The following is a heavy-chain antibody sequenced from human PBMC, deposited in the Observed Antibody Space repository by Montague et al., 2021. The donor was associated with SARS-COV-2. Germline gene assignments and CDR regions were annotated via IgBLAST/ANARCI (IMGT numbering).Heavy chain of an antibody. V-gene: IGHV4-34*01. Sequence: SEILSLTYAVYGGSLSGFSWNWVRQPPGKGLEWIGEVNHSGGTKYSAALKSRVTISVDSSKNQFSLKLTSVTAPDTAVYYCVRLGEGVVTPPVSGLGPYYYYYYMDVWGQGTTVSVSS. D-gene: IGHD3-16*01. CDR1: GGSLSGFS. J-gene: IGHJ6*02. CDR3: VRLGEGVVTPPVSGLGPYYYYYYMDV. CDR2: VNHSGGT.